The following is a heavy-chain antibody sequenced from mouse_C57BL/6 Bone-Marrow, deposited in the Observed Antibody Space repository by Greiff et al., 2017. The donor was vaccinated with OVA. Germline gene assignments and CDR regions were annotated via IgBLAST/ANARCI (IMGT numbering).Heavy chain of an antibody. D-gene: IGHD1-1*01. J-gene: IGHJ1*03. V-gene: IGHV1-53*01. CDR1: GYTFTSYW. CDR2: IYPGSGST. Sequence: VQLQQSGTELVKPGASVKLSCKASGYTFTSYWMHWVKQRPGQGLEWIGNIYPGSGSTNYNEKFKSKATLTVDTSSSTAYMQLSSLTSEDSAVYYCARSSYYYGSSPYWYFDVWGTGTTVTVSS. CDR3: ARSSYYYGSSPYWYFDV.